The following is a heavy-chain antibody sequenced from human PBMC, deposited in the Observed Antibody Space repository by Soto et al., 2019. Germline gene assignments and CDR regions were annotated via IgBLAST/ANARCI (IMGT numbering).Heavy chain of an antibody. CDR1: GFTFSSYA. D-gene: IGHD2-15*01. V-gene: IGHV3-23*01. CDR3: AKVAPGSNFDY. CDR2: ISGSGDKT. Sequence: GGSLRLSCAASGFTFSSYAMSWVRQAPGRGLEWVSVISGSGDKTYYADSVKGRFTISRDNSKNTLYLQMSSLRAEDTAVYYCAKVAPGSNFDYWGQGTLVTVSS. J-gene: IGHJ4*02.